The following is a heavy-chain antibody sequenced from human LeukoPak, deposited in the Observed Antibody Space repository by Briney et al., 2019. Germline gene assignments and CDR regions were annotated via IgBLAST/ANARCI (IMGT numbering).Heavy chain of an antibody. J-gene: IGHJ4*02. D-gene: IGHD4-17*01. V-gene: IGHV4-59*12. CDR2: IYYSGST. Sequence: SETLSLTCTVSGGSISSYYWSWIRRPPGKGLEWIGYIYYSGSTNYNPSLKSRVTISVDTSKNQFSLKLSSVTAADTAVYYCARGRGGYGYDYWGQGTLVTVSS. CDR3: ARGRGGYGYDY. CDR1: GGSISSYY.